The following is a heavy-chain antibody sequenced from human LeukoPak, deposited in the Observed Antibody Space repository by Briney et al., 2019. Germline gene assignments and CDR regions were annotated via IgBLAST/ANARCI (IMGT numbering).Heavy chain of an antibody. V-gene: IGHV4-59*01. CDR3: AGCSSPRCFDY. Sequence: SETLSLTCTVSGGSISSYSWSWIRQPPGKGLEWMGYIYYSGSTNYHPSLTSGGIISVDKSTNHFSLQQSSLPAADTAVFYCAGCSSPRCFDYWGQGTLVTVSS. CDR2: IYYSGST. D-gene: IGHD6-13*01. CDR1: GGSISSYS. J-gene: IGHJ4*02.